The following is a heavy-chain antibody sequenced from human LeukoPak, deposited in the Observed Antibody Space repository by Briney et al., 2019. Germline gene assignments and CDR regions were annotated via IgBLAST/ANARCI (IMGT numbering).Heavy chain of an antibody. J-gene: IGHJ6*04. D-gene: IGHD4-17*01. V-gene: IGHV3-53*01. CDR2: IYSGGST. Sequence: GGSLRLSCAASGFNFNNYNMTWVRQAPGKGLEWVSLIYSGGSTYYADSVKGRFTISRDNSKNRLYLQMHSLRAEDTAVYYCARESLGSVDPRGYSTTVSQDVWGKGTTVTISS. CDR3: ARESLGSVDPRGYSTTVSQDV. CDR1: GFNFNNYN.